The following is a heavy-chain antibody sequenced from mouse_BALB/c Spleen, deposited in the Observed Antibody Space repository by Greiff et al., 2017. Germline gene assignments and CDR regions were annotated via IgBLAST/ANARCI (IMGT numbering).Heavy chain of an antibody. CDR3: APYYRYDEYYFDD. CDR1: GFNIKDTY. V-gene: IGHV14-3*02. J-gene: IGHJ2*01. D-gene: IGHD2-14*01. Sequence: VQLKQSGAELVKPGASVKLSCTASGFNIKDTYMHWVKQRPEQGLEWIGRIDPANGNTKYDPKFQGKATITADTSSNTAYLQLSSLTSEDTAVYYCAPYYRYDEYYFDDWGQGTTLTVSS. CDR2: IDPANGNT.